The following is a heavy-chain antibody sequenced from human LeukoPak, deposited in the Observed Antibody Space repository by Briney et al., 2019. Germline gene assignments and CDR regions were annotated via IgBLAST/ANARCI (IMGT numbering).Heavy chain of an antibody. V-gene: IGHV4-34*01. CDR3: ARGGGQRRSWLDL. Sequence: SETLSLTCAVHYGALSGYYWTWIRQSPGKGLEWIGGIHHSDASNYNASLKSRVAISLDTSKNQFSLQLTSMTAADTAVYFCARGGGQRRSWLDLWGQGTLVSVTS. J-gene: IGHJ5*02. D-gene: IGHD5-24*01. CDR2: IHHSDAS. CDR1: YGALSGYY.